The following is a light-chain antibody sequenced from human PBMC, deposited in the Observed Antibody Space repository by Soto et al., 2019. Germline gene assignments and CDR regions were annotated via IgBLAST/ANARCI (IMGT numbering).Light chain of an antibody. J-gene: IGKJ1*01. CDR1: QRVSSN. V-gene: IGKV3-15*01. CDR2: GSS. CDR3: QQYNNWPSWT. Sequence: EIVKTPAPAAPSVSPGGKAPPSCRARQRVSSNLAWYQPKPGQAPRLLIYGSSTRATGTPPRFSGRGFGKEFPLTISSLQFEDFAVYYCQQYNNWPSWTFGQGTKVDIK.